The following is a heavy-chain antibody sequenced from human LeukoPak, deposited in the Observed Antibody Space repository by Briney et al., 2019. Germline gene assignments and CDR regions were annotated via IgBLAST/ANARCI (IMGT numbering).Heavy chain of an antibody. CDR2: IYYSGRT. D-gene: IGHD3-22*01. V-gene: IGHV4-39*07. Sequence: SETLSLTCTVSGVSISTSTYYWGWVRQPPGKGLEWIGNIYYSGRTYYSPSLMSRLTISVDTSKNQFSLKLTSVTAADTAVYYCARQKIEVFNWFDLWGQGTLVTVSS. J-gene: IGHJ5*02. CDR1: GVSISTSTYY. CDR3: ARQKIEVFNWFDL.